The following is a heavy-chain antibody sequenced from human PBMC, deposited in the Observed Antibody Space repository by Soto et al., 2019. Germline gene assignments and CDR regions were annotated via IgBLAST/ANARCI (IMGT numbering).Heavy chain of an antibody. Sequence: SETLSLTCNVSGGSIDRSNYYWDWLRQPPGKGLEWIGTTYYNGNAYYNQSLRSRDSMSVDTSKNQFSLKLISVTAADTAVYYCARHFVAVVIKGWGYWGQGKLVTVS. CDR3: ARHFVAVVIKGWGY. CDR2: TYYNGNA. V-gene: IGHV4-39*01. CDR1: GGSIDRSNYY. D-gene: IGHD3-10*01. J-gene: IGHJ4*02.